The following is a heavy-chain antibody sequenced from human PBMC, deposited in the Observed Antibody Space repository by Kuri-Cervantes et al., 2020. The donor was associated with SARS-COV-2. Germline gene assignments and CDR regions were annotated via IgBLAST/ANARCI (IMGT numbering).Heavy chain of an antibody. J-gene: IGHJ4*02. CDR1: GFTFSSYW. CDR3: ARTVTGSGEQWQHDY. CDR2: INSDGSST. Sequence: LSLTCAASGFTFSSYWMHWVRQAPGKGLVWVSRINSDGSSTSYADSVKGRFTISRDNAKNTLYLQMNSLRAEDTAVYYCARTVTGSGEQWQHDYWGQGTLVTVSS. V-gene: IGHV3-74*01. D-gene: IGHD6-19*01.